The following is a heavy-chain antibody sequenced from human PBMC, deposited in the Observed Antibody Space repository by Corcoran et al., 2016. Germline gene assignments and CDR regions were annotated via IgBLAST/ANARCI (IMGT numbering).Heavy chain of an antibody. Sequence: EVQLVESGGGLVQPGRSLRLSCTASGFTFGDYAMSWFRQAPGKGLEWVGFIRSKAYGGTTEYAASVKGRFTISRDDSKSIAYLQMNSLKTEDTAVYYCTRTTTKDIVVVPAAYYYYYGMDVWGQGTTVTVSS. D-gene: IGHD2-2*01. V-gene: IGHV3-49*03. CDR1: GFTFGDYA. CDR2: IRSKAYGGTT. J-gene: IGHJ6*02. CDR3: TRTTTKDIVVVPAAYYYYYGMDV.